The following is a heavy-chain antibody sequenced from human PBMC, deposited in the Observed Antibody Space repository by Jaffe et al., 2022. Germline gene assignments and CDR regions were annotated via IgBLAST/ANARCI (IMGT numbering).Heavy chain of an antibody. J-gene: IGHJ4*02. D-gene: IGHD2-15*01. CDR1: GFTFRNYA. Sequence: DVRLVESGGGLVQPGRSLRLSCTTSGFTFRNYAMAWVRQAPGKGLEWVGFIRSTKYGETTGYAASVNGRFTISRDDSKSIAYLQMNSLKNEDTGVYYCTRGGYGTYWGQGTLLIVSS. CDR2: IRSTKYGETT. CDR3: TRGGYGTY. V-gene: IGHV3-49*04.